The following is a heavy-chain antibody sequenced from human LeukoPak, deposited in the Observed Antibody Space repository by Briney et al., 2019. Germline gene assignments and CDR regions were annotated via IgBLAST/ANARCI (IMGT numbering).Heavy chain of an antibody. CDR1: GFTFSSYA. V-gene: IGHV3-23*01. J-gene: IGHJ4*02. D-gene: IGHD2-2*01. Sequence: GGSLRLSCAASGFTFSSYAMSWVRQAPGQGLEWVSAISGSGGSTYYADSVKGRFTISRDNSKNTLYLQMNSLRAEGTAVYYCAKDRGRRLYCSSTSCQIYWGQGTLVSVSS. CDR3: AKDRGRRLYCSSTSCQIY. CDR2: ISGSGGST.